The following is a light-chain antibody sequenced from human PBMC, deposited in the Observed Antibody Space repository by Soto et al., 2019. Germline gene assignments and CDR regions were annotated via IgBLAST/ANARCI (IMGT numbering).Light chain of an antibody. CDR1: QSISDR. V-gene: IGKV1-5*01. CDR2: DAS. Sequence: IQITKCASTLSASVGDRVTITCRASQSISDRLAWYQRKPGKAPKLLIFDASSRESGVPSRFSGSGSGTEFTLTISSLQPDDFATYYCQHYSLVWAFGQGTKVEI. CDR3: QHYSLVWA. J-gene: IGKJ1*01.